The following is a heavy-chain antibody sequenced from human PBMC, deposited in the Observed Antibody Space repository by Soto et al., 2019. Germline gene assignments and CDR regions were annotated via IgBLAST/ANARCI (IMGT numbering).Heavy chain of an antibody. V-gene: IGHV3-30*03. CDR3: AMAGGRAGKNNWFDP. D-gene: IGHD3-10*01. J-gene: IGHJ5*02. CDR2: ISYDGSNK. CDR1: GFTFSSYG. Sequence: GGSLRLSCAGSGFTFSSYGMHWVRQAPGKGLEWVAVISYDGSNKYYAGSVKGRFTISRDNSKNTLYLQMNSLRAEDTAVDYCAMAGGRAGKNNWFDPWGEGTLVTVSS.